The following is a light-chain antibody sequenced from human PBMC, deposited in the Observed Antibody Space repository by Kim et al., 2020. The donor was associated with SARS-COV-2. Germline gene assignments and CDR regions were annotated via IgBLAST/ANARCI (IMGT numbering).Light chain of an antibody. CDR1: DDIKNH. V-gene: IGKV1-33*01. CDR3: QQYYDDVT. Sequence: DIQMTQSPSSLSASVGDRVTITCQASDDIKNHLSWFQQRPGKAPKVLIQGAVNLETGVPSRFSATGFGTDFTLTISSLQPEDLATYFCQQYYDDVTFGQGTKVHIK. CDR2: GAV. J-gene: IGKJ1*01.